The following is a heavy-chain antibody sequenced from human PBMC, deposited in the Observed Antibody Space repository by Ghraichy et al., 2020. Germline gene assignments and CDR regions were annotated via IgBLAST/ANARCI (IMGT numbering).Heavy chain of an antibody. J-gene: IGHJ2*01. CDR1: GFTFSSYA. V-gene: IGHV3-23*01. CDR2: IRGSGDRT. D-gene: IGHD5-24*01. CDR3: AKTEGWLQGGLGWYFDF. Sequence: GSLRLSCAASGFTFSSYAMSWVRQAPGKGLEWVSAIRGSGDRTYYADSVKGRFTVSRDSSENTLYLQMNSLSAEDTAVYYCAKTEGWLQGGLGWYFDFWGRGTLVTVSS.